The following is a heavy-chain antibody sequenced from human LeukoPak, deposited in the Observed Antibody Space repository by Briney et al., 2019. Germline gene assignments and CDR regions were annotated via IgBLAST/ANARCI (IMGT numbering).Heavy chain of an antibody. J-gene: IGHJ4*02. CDR3: ARVYHGDDLPGDY. V-gene: IGHV3-33*01. CDR1: GFTFSSYG. D-gene: IGHD4-17*01. CDR2: IWYDGSNK. Sequence: PGGSLRLSCAASGFTFSSYGMHWVRQAPGKGLEWVAVIWYDGSNKYYADSVKGRFTISRDNSKNTLYLQMNSLRAEDTAVYYCARVYHGDDLPGDYWGQGTLVTVSS.